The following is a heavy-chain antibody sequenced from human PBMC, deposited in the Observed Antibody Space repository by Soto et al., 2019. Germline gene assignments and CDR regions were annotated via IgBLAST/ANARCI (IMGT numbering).Heavy chain of an antibody. D-gene: IGHD2-15*01. CDR2: IYYSGST. CDR1: GGSISSYY. V-gene: IGHV4-59*01. CDR3: AATGIYCSGGSCYPNWFDP. Sequence: QVQLQESGPGLVKPSETLSLTCTVSGGSISSYYWSWIRQPPGKGLEWIGYIYYSGSTNYNPSLRSRVTISVDTSKNQFPLKLSSVTAADTAVYYCAATGIYCSGGSCYPNWFDPWGQGTLVTVSS. J-gene: IGHJ5*02.